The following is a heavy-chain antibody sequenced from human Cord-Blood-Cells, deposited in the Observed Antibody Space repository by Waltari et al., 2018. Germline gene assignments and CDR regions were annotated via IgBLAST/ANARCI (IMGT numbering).Heavy chain of an antibody. D-gene: IGHD4-17*01. CDR1: GGSISSSSYY. CDR3: ARSAYGGNSYYYYYYMDV. Sequence: QLQLQESGPGLVKPSETLSLTCTVSGGSISSSSYYWGWIRQPPGKGLEWIGSIYYSGSTYYNPSLKRRVTMSVDTSKNQFSLKLSSVTAADTAVYYCARSAYGGNSYYYYYYMDVWGKGTTVTVSS. V-gene: IGHV4-39*07. CDR2: IYYSGST. J-gene: IGHJ6*03.